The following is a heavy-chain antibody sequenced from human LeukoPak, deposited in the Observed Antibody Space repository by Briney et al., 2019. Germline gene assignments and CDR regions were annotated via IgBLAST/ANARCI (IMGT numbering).Heavy chain of an antibody. J-gene: IGHJ4*02. D-gene: IGHD3-16*01. V-gene: IGHV3-48*03. CDR1: GFTFSSYE. CDR2: MSVSSGLI. Sequence: QSGGSLRLSCAASGFTFSSYEMNWVRQAPGKGLEWVSSMSVSSGLIYYADSVKGRFTVSTATAKNSLYLQMNSLRADDTAVYYCAREFEGSASGAGYWGRGTLATVSS. CDR3: AREFEGSASGAGY.